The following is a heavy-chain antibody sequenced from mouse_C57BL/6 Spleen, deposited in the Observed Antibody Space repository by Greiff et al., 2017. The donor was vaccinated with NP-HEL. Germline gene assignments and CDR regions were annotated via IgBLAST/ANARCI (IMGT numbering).Heavy chain of an antibody. Sequence: QVQLQQPGAELVKPGASVKLSCKASGYTFTSYWMHWVKQRPGQGLEWIGMIHPNSGSTNYNEKFKGQSTLTVDKSSSTAYMQLSSLTSEESAVYYWSREGGRLLQGYFEVWGTGTTVTVSS. D-gene: IGHD2-3*01. J-gene: IGHJ1*03. V-gene: IGHV1-64*01. CDR2: IHPNSGST. CDR3: SREGGRLLQGYFEV. CDR1: GYTFTSYW.